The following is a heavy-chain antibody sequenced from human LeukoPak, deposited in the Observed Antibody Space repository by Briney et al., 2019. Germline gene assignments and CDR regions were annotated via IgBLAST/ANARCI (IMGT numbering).Heavy chain of an antibody. CDR2: IYCSGST. Sequence: KSSETLSLTCTVSGGSISSYYWSRIRQPPGKGLEWIGHIYCSGSTNYTPSLKSRVTISVDTSNNQFSLNLTSVSATDTAVYYCARRINYYGSSAYPHGAFDIWGQGTMVTVSS. CDR1: GGSISSYY. CDR3: ARRINYYGSSAYPHGAFDI. V-gene: IGHV4-59*08. J-gene: IGHJ3*02. D-gene: IGHD3-22*01.